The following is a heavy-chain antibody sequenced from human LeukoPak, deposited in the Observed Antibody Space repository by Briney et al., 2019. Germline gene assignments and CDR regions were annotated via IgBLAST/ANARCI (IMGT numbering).Heavy chain of an antibody. Sequence: GASVKVSCKASGYTFTSYYIHWVRQAPGQGLEWMGLINPGGGSTTYAQKFQGRVAMTRDTSTSRVYMEVSSLRSEDTAVYYCARTYSSSDEFDYWGQGTLVTVSS. CDR3: ARTYSSSDEFDY. CDR2: INPGGGST. D-gene: IGHD6-13*01. J-gene: IGHJ4*02. V-gene: IGHV1-46*01. CDR1: GYTFTSYY.